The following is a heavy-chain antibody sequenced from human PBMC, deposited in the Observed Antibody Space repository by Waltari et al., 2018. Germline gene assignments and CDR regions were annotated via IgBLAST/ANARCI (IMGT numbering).Heavy chain of an antibody. D-gene: IGHD6-6*01. CDR3: ARSPKRQLVSLSGWFDP. V-gene: IGHV6-1*01. Sequence: QVQLQQSGPGLVKPSQTLSLTCAISGDSVSSNSAAWNWIRQSPSRGLEWLGRTYYRSKWYNDYAVSVKSRITINPDTAKNQFSLQLNSVTPEDTAVYYCARSPKRQLVSLSGWFDPCGQGTLVTVSS. CDR1: GDSVSSNSAA. J-gene: IGHJ5*02. CDR2: TYYRSKWYN.